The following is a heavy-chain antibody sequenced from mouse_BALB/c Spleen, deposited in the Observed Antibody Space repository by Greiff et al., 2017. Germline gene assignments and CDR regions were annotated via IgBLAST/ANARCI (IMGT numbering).Heavy chain of an antibody. V-gene: IGHV1-67*01. CDR2: ISTYYGNT. D-gene: IGHD1-1*01. CDR3: AREGITTVYAMDY. J-gene: IGHJ4*01. CDR1: GYTFTDYA. Sequence: VKLMESGPELVRPGVSVKISCKGSGYTFTDYAMHWVKQSHAKSLEWIGVISTYYGNTNYNQKFKGKATMTVDKSSSTAYMELARLTSEDSAIYYCAREGITTVYAMDYWGQGTSVTVSS.